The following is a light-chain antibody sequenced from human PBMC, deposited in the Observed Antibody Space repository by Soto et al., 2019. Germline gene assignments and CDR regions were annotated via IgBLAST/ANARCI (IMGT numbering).Light chain of an antibody. Sequence: EMVMTQSPATLSVSPGERVTLSCRASQSVFSKLAWYQQRPGQAPTLLNFDASARAPGIPARFSGSRSGTEFTLTINSLQSEDFGVYFCMQYNKWPLRTFGQGTKVEIK. CDR1: QSVFSK. J-gene: IGKJ1*01. CDR3: MQYNKWPLRT. CDR2: DAS. V-gene: IGKV3-15*01.